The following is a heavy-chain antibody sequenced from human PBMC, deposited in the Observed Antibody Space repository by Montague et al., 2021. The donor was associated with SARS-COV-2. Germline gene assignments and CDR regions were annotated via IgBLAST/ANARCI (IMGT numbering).Heavy chain of an antibody. CDR1: GGSFSGYY. Sequence: SETLSLTCAVYGGSFSGYYWSWIRQPPGKGLEWIGEINYSGSTNYNPSLKSRVTISVDTSKNQFSLKLSSVTAADTAVYYCARGLIVVVTAVPWYFDLWGHGTLVTVSS. J-gene: IGHJ2*01. D-gene: IGHD2-21*02. CDR3: ARGLIVVVTAVPWYFDL. CDR2: INYSGST. V-gene: IGHV4-34*01.